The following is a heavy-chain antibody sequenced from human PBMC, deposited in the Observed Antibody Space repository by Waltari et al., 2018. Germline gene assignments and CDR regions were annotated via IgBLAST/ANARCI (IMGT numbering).Heavy chain of an antibody. D-gene: IGHD3-10*01. J-gene: IGHJ3*02. V-gene: IGHV3-48*03. CDR3: ARVGSRTMVRGVPGAFDI. CDR2: ISSSGSTI. CDR1: GFTFSSYE. Sequence: EVQLVESGGGLVQPGGSLRLSCAASGFTFSSYEMNCVRQAPGKGLEWVSYISSSGSTIYYADSVKGRFTISRDNAKNSLYLQMNSLRAEDTAVYYCARVGSRTMVRGVPGAFDIWGQGTMVTVSS.